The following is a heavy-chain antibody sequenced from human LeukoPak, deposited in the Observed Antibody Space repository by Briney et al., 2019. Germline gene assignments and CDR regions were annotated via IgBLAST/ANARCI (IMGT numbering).Heavy chain of an antibody. CDR1: GFTFSSYG. CDR3: AKDGDCSSTSCYPGYFDY. J-gene: IGHJ4*02. V-gene: IGHV3-30*02. Sequence: GGSLRLSCAASGFTFSSYGMHWVRQAPGKGLEWVAFIRYDGSNKYYADSVKGRFTISRDNSKNTLYLQMNSLRAEDTAVYYSAKDGDCSSTSCYPGYFDYWGQGTLVTVSS. CDR2: IRYDGSNK. D-gene: IGHD2-2*01.